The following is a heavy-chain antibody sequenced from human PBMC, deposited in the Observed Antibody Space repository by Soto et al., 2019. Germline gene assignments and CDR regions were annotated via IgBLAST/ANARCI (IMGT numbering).Heavy chain of an antibody. CDR2: ISAYNYNT. CDR1: GYTFTSYG. D-gene: IGHD1-26*01. J-gene: IGHJ5*02. V-gene: IGHV1-18*01. CDR3: ARVVGALGHWFAP. Sequence: QVQLVQSGAEVKKPGASVKVSCKASGYTFTSYGLSWVRQAPGQGLEWMGRISAYNYNTNYAQKLQGRVTMTTGTSTSTAYMELRSLRSTDTAVYYCARVVGALGHWFAPWGQGTLVNASS.